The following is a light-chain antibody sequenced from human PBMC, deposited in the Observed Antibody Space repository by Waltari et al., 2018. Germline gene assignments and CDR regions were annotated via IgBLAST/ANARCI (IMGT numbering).Light chain of an antibody. CDR3: QQYNDWPDT. J-gene: IGKJ5*01. V-gene: IGKV3-15*01. Sequence: EIVMTQSPGTLSVSPGERATLSCRASQSINRNLAWYQQKSGQAPRLLIYGTSTRPTGIPARFSGSGSGTEFTLTISSLQSEDFAVYYCQQYNDWPDTFGQGTRLEIK. CDR2: GTS. CDR1: QSINRN.